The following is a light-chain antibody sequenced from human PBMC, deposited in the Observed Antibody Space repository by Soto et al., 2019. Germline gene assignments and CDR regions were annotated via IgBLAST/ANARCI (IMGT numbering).Light chain of an antibody. CDR2: DAS. CDR1: QTISSW. CDR3: QQYNSYSPLT. V-gene: IGKV1-5*01. J-gene: IGKJ4*01. Sequence: DIHMTQSPSTLSVSVGGRVSITCRASQTISSWLAWYQQKPGKAPKLLIYDASSLESGVPSRFSGSGSGTEFTLTISSLQPDDFATYYCQQYNSYSPLTFGGGTKVDI.